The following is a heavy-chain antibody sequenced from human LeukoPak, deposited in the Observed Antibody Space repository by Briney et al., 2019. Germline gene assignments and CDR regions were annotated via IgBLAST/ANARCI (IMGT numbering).Heavy chain of an antibody. V-gene: IGHV3-48*04. CDR2: ISSGSGSI. CDR3: ARDHRGDYYFYYYMDV. Sequence: GGSLRLSCAASGFTFSNYSMDWVRQAPGKGLEWVSYISSGSGSILYADSVKGRFTISRDNAKNSLYLEMHSLRAEDTAVYYCARDHRGDYYFYYYMDVWGKGTTVTVSS. D-gene: IGHD3-16*01. J-gene: IGHJ6*03. CDR1: GFTFSNYS.